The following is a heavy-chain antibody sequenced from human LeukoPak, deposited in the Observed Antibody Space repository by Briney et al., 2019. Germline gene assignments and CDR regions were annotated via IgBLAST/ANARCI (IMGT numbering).Heavy chain of an antibody. Sequence: SETLSLTCTVSGGSISSYYWSWLRQPPGKGLEWIGYIYYSGSTNYNPSLKSRVTISVDTSKNQFSLKLSSVTAADTAVYYCARYDYVWGSYRRTVGQHDAFDIWGQGTMVTVSS. J-gene: IGHJ3*02. V-gene: IGHV4-59*01. D-gene: IGHD3-16*01. CDR2: IYYSGST. CDR3: ARYDYVWGSYRRTVGQHDAFDI. CDR1: GGSISSYY.